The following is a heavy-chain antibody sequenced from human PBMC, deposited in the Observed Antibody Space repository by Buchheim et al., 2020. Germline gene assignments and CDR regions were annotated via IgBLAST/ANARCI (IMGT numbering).Heavy chain of an antibody. J-gene: IGHJ4*02. V-gene: IGHV1-46*01. CDR2: INPSGGST. Sequence: QVQLVQSGAEVKKPGASVKVSCKASGYTFTSYYMHWVRQAPGQGLEWMGIINPSGGSTSYALKFQGRVNMTREQATSTVYMELSSLRSEDTAVYYCARLNYYDSSGYFEDFWGQGTL. D-gene: IGHD3-22*01. CDR1: GYTFTSYY. CDR3: ARLNYYDSSGYFEDF.